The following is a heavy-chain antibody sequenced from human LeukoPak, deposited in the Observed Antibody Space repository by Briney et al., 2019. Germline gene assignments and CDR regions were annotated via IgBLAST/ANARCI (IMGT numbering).Heavy chain of an antibody. CDR3: ARDQVNYYDSSGYDYYYGMDV. CDR2: IYYSGNT. J-gene: IGHJ6*02. V-gene: IGHV4-39*07. D-gene: IGHD3-22*01. Sequence: ASETLSLTCTASGGSISSSSYYWGWIRQPPGKGLEWIGNIYYSGNTYYNPSLKSRVTISVDTSKNQFSLKLSSVTAADTAVYYCARDQVNYYDSSGYDYYYGMDVWGQGTTVTVSS. CDR1: GGSISSSSYY.